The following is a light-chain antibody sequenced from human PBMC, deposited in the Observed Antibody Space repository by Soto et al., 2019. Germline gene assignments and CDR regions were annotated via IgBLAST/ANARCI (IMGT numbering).Light chain of an antibody. CDR2: AVS. V-gene: IGLV2-14*03. CDR1: SSDIGSYNH. J-gene: IGLJ1*01. Sequence: QSVLTQPASVSGSPGQSITRSCSGTSSDIGSYNHVAWYQQFPGKSPKLMIYAVSDRPSGVSDRFSGSKSGITASLTISGLQTEDEADYYCISYTDRQSYLFGTGTKVTVL. CDR3: ISYTDRQSYL.